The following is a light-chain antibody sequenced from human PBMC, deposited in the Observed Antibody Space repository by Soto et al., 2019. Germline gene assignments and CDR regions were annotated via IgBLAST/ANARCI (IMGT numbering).Light chain of an antibody. V-gene: IGKV1-17*03. J-gene: IGKJ2*01. Sequence: DVQMTQSPSAMSASVGDRVTITCRATQDISRFVAWFQQKPGKAPERLIYETSTLQPGVPSRFSGSGSGTEFTLAISGLQPEDVATYYCLQHNSYPYTVGQGTKLEIK. CDR3: LQHNSYPYT. CDR2: ETS. CDR1: QDISRF.